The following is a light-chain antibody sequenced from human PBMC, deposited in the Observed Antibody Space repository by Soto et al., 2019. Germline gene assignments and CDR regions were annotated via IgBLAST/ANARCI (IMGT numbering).Light chain of an antibody. J-gene: IGKJ3*01. CDR3: QQSYTTLFS. CDR1: QSISNY. Sequence: DIQMTQPPSSLSASVGDIVTITCRASQSISNYLNWYQQKPGKAPKLLIYAASSLQSGVPSRFSGSGSGTDFTLTISSLQPEDFATYSCQQSYTTLFSFGPGTNVDI. V-gene: IGKV1-39*01. CDR2: AAS.